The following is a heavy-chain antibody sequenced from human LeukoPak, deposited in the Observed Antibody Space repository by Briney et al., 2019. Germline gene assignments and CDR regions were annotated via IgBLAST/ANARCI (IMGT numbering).Heavy chain of an antibody. D-gene: IGHD1-26*01. Sequence: SETLSLTCTVSGGSISSYYWSWIRQPPGKGLEWIGYIYYSGSTNYNPSLKSRVTMSVDTSKNQFSLKLNSVTTADTAVYYWAKRGGAGGATGYWGQGTLVTVSS. CDR3: AKRGGAGGATGY. CDR2: IYYSGST. CDR1: GGSISSYY. J-gene: IGHJ4*02. V-gene: IGHV4-59*01.